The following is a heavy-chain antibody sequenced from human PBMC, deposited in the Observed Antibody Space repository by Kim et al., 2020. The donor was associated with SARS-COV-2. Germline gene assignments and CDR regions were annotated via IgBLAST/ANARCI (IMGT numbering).Heavy chain of an antibody. CDR3: ARDPVWFGELLSLPNWFDP. V-gene: IGHV4-39*07. J-gene: IGHJ5*02. D-gene: IGHD3-10*01. Sequence: SETLSLTCTVSGGSISSSSYYWGWIRQPPGKGLEWIGSIYYSGSTYYNPSLKSRVTISVDTSKNQFSLKLSSVTAADTAVYYCARDPVWFGELLSLPNWFDPWGQGTLVTVSS. CDR1: GGSISSSSYY. CDR2: IYYSGST.